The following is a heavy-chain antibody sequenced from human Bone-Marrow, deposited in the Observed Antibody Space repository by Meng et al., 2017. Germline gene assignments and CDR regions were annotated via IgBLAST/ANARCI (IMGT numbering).Heavy chain of an antibody. CDR3: ARKAVAGNFDY. CDR2: IYHSGTA. V-gene: IGHV4-30-2*01. Sequence: QLQLQDSGSGLVTPSHTLSLTCAVSGGSISSDNYPWSWIRQPPGKGLESIGYIYHSGTAYYNPSLESRVTISVDRSKNQFSLKLSSVTAADTAVYYCARKAVAGNFDYWGQGTLVTVSS. CDR1: GGSISSDNYP. J-gene: IGHJ4*02. D-gene: IGHD6-13*01.